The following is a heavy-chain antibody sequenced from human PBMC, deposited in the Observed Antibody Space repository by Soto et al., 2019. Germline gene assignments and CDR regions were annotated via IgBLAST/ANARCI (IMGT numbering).Heavy chain of an antibody. CDR3: ARGDSSSSADYYYGMDG. D-gene: IGHD6-6*01. CDR1: GYTFTSYD. J-gene: IGHJ6*02. CDR2: MNPNSGNT. Sequence: APVEVSCKASGYTFTSYDSNWVRQATGQGLEWMGWMNPNSGNTGYAQKFQGRVTMTRNTSISTADMELSSLRSEDTAVYYCARGDSSSSADYYYGMDGWGQGTTVTVSS. V-gene: IGHV1-8*01.